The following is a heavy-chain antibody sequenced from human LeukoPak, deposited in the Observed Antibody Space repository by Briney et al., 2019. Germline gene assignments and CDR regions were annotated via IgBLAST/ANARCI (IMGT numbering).Heavy chain of an antibody. Sequence: GGSLRLSCAASGFTFSNYWMTWVRQGPGKGLEWVANIKQDGSGKYYVDSVKGRFTISRDNAKNSLYLQMNSLRAEDTALYHCARGGYSSSWFWVYWGQGTLVTVSS. CDR1: GFTFSNYW. V-gene: IGHV3-7*05. CDR3: ARGGYSSSWFWVY. CDR2: IKQDGSGK. D-gene: IGHD6-13*01. J-gene: IGHJ4*02.